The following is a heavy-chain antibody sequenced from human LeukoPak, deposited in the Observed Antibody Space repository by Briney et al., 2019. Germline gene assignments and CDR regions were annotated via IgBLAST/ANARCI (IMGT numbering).Heavy chain of an antibody. Sequence: GGSLRLSCAASGFTFSSYWMSWVRQAPGKGLEWVANIKQDGSEKYYVDSVKGRFTISRDNAKNSLSLQMNSLRAEDTAVYYCARDNLTTLYYDFWSGYYTRDAFDIWAKGQWSPSLQ. J-gene: IGHJ3*02. CDR2: IKQDGSEK. V-gene: IGHV3-7*01. CDR1: GFTFSSYW. D-gene: IGHD3-3*01. CDR3: ARDNLTTLYYDFWSGYYTRDAFDI.